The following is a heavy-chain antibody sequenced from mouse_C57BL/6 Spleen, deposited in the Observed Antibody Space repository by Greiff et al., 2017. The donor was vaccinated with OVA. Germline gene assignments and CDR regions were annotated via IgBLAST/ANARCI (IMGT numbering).Heavy chain of an antibody. J-gene: IGHJ4*01. D-gene: IGHD2-5*01. CDR3: ARRLGYSKERYYAMDY. CDR1: GYTFTSYW. CDR2: IHPNSGST. V-gene: IGHV1-64*01. Sequence: QVQLQQPGAELVKPGASVKLSCKASGYTFTSYWMHWVKQRPGQGLEWIGMIHPNSGSTNYNEKFKSKATLTVDKSSSTAYMQLSSLTSEDSAVYYCARRLGYSKERYYAMDYWGQGTSVTVSS.